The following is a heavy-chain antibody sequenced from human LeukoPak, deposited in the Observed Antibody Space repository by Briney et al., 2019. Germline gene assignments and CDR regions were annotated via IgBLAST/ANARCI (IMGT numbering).Heavy chain of an antibody. CDR3: AREERESGGWDV. J-gene: IGHJ6*02. D-gene: IGHD1-1*01. Sequence: GGSLRLSCAASGFTFSSYSMNWVRQAPGKGLEWVSSISSSSSYIYYADSVKGRFTISRDNAKNSLYLQMNSLRVEDTAVYYCAREERESGGWDVWGQGTTVTVSS. V-gene: IGHV3-21*01. CDR1: GFTFSSYS. CDR2: ISSSSSYI.